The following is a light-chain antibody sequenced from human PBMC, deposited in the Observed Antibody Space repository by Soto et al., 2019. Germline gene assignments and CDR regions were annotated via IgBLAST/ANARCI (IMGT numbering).Light chain of an antibody. CDR2: SNN. CDR3: AAWDDSLSTWV. CDR1: SSNIGSNT. J-gene: IGLJ3*02. V-gene: IGLV1-44*01. Sequence: QSVLTQPPSASGTPGQRVTISCSGSSSNIGSNTVTWYQQLPGTTPKLLIYSNNQRPSGVPDRFSGSKSGTSASLAISGLQSEDEADYYCAAWDDSLSTWVFGGGTQLTVL.